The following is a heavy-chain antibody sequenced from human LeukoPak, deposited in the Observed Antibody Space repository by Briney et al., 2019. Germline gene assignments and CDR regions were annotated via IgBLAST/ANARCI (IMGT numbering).Heavy chain of an antibody. D-gene: IGHD1-26*01. Sequence: GGSLRLSCAASGFTFSSYWMAWVRQAPGKGPEWVANIRQDGGEIYYVDSVKGRFILSRDNAKNSLYLEMNSLRDEDTAVYYCARDKIVGATNFDSRGQGTLVTVSS. CDR3: ARDKIVGATNFDS. CDR2: IRQDGGEI. J-gene: IGHJ4*02. CDR1: GFTFSSYW. V-gene: IGHV3-7*01.